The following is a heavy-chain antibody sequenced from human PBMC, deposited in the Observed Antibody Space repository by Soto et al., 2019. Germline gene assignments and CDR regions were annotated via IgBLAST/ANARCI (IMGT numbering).Heavy chain of an antibody. Sequence: ASVKVSCKALGYAFTGYHIHWVRQAPGQGLEWMGWINPHSGGTKFAQKFEGRVTLTRDTSISTTYMDVTRLRPDDTAVYYCAKEATSSSGDWFDPWGQGTLVTVS. V-gene: IGHV1-2*02. CDR3: AKEATSSSGDWFDP. CDR1: GYAFTGYH. J-gene: IGHJ5*02. CDR2: INPHSGGT. D-gene: IGHD6-6*01.